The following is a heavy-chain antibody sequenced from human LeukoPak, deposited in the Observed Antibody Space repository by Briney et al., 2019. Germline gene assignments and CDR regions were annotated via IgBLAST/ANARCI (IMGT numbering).Heavy chain of an antibody. CDR3: ARDPSNSSGRNVLFDF. V-gene: IGHV1-18*01. J-gene: IGHJ4*02. Sequence: GASVKVSCKASGYTFTRYGISWVRQAPGQGLEWMGWISCYNGDTNYAQNFQGRVTVTKDTSASTVYMELRSLRSDDTAVYYCARDPSNSSGRNVLFDFWGQGTLVTVSS. D-gene: IGHD6-19*01. CDR2: ISCYNGDT. CDR1: GYTFTRYG.